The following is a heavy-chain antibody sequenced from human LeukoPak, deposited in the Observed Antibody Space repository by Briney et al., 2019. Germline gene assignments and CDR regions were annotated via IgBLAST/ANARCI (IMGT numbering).Heavy chain of an antibody. Sequence: SETLSLTCAVYGGSFSGYYWSWIRQPPGKGLEWIGEINHSGSTNYNPSLKSRVTISVDTSKNQFSLKLSSVTAADTAVYYCARVLRWDYYESFTTEYYFDYWGQGTLVTVSS. V-gene: IGHV4-34*01. D-gene: IGHD3-22*01. J-gene: IGHJ4*02. CDR2: INHSGST. CDR3: ARVLRWDYYESFTTEYYFDY. CDR1: GGSFSGYY.